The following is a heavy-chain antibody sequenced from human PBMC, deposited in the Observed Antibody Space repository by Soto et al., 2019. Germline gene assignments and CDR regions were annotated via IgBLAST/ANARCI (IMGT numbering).Heavy chain of an antibody. V-gene: IGHV3-23*01. CDR2: ISGSGGST. Sequence: EVQLLESGGGLVQPGGSLRLSCAASGFTFHTFAMTWVRQAPGKGLEWVSVISGSGGSTYYADSVKGRFTISRDNSENTVYLQINNLRAEDTAVYYCAKAGITIFGVFVPKDLYDAFDIWGQGTMVTVSS. J-gene: IGHJ3*02. CDR1: GFTFHTFA. D-gene: IGHD3-3*01. CDR3: AKAGITIFGVFVPKDLYDAFDI.